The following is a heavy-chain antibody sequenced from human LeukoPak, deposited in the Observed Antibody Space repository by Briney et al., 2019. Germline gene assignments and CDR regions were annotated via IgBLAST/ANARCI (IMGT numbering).Heavy chain of an antibody. V-gene: IGHV3-33*01. CDR3: ARESLRWERAFDI. CDR1: GFTLSSYG. J-gene: IGHJ3*02. D-gene: IGHD4-23*01. CDR2: IWYDGSNK. Sequence: PGGSLRLSCAASGFTLSSYGMHWVRQAPGKGLEWVAVIWYDGSNKYYADSVKGRFTISRDNSKNTLYLQMNSLRAEDTAVYYCARESLRWERAFDIWGQGTMVTVSS.